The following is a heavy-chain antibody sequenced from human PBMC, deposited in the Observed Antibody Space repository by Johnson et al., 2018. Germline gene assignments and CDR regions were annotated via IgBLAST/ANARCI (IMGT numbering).Heavy chain of an antibody. D-gene: IGHD1-26*01. CDR1: GFTFSSYG. CDR3: AKYQIPVEVGATHYYYYRDV. Sequence: QVQLVESGGGVVQPGRSLRLSCAASGFTFSSYGMHWVRQAPGKGLEWVAVISYDGSNKYYADSVKGRFTISRDNSKNTLYLQMNSLRAEDTAVYYCAKYQIPVEVGATHYYYYRDVWGKGTTVTVSS. CDR2: ISYDGSNK. V-gene: IGHV3-30*18. J-gene: IGHJ6*03.